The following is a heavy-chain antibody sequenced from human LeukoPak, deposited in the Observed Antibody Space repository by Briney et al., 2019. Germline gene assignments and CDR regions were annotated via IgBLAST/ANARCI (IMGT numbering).Heavy chain of an antibody. CDR2: IIPIFHTS. J-gene: IGHJ4*02. CDR3: ARDPLGHCSSSNCYTRMEFDY. CDR1: GFTFTSSA. V-gene: IGHV1-69*13. Sequence: SVKVSCKASGFTFTSSAMQWVRQAPGQGLEWLGGIIPIFHTSHYARKFQDRVMISADESTSTVYMELSSLRSEDTAVYYCARDPLGHCSSSNCYTRMEFDYWGQGTLVTVSS. D-gene: IGHD2-2*02.